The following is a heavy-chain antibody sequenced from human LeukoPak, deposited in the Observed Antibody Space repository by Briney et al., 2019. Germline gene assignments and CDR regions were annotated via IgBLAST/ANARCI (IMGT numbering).Heavy chain of an antibody. D-gene: IGHD6-13*01. CDR1: GFNVSSNY. Sequence: GGSLRLSCAASGFNVSSNYMTGIRQAPGKGLEWVSLIYGADAAYYAESVRGRFIISRDNLKNTLFLQMNSLRVEDTALYYCVTSTGQQFIPYDYWGQGTHVTVSS. CDR2: IYGADAA. V-gene: IGHV3-66*02. J-gene: IGHJ4*02. CDR3: VTSTGQQFIPYDY.